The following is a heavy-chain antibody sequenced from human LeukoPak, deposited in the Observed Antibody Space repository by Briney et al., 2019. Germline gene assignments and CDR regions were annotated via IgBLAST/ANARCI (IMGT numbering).Heavy chain of an antibody. D-gene: IGHD2-2*01. Sequence: PGGSLRLSCAASGFTVSSNYMSWVRQAPGKGLEWVSVIYSCGSTYYADSVKGRFTISRDNSKNTLYLQMNSLRAEDTAVYYCAKEGSRGYCSSTSCYRAGYYFDYWGQGTLVTVSS. J-gene: IGHJ4*02. CDR1: GFTVSSNY. CDR3: AKEGSRGYCSSTSCYRAGYYFDY. V-gene: IGHV3-53*01. CDR2: IYSCGST.